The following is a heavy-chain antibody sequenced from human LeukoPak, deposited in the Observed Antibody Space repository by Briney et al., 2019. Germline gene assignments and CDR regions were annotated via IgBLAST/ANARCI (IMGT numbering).Heavy chain of an antibody. CDR1: GGSISSYY. D-gene: IGHD2-21*01. J-gene: IGHJ4*02. Sequence: PSETLSLTCSVSGGSISSYYWSWIRQPAGRGLEWIGRMYTSGSTNYNPSLKSRVTMSLDTSKNQFSLKLSSVTAADTAVYYCARLVAYCDKTSCSGSWGQGTLVTVSS. CDR3: ARLVAYCDKTSCSGS. V-gene: IGHV4-4*07. CDR2: MYTSGST.